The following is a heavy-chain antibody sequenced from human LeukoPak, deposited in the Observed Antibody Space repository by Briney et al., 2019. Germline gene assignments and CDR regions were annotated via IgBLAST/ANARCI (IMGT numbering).Heavy chain of an antibody. V-gene: IGHV1-46*01. CDR1: GYTFTSYY. J-gene: IGHJ4*02. CDR2: IKPSGGST. D-gene: IGHD2-15*01. CDR3: AREPPPWSYFDY. Sequence: ASVKVSCKASGYTFTSYYIHWIRQAPGQGLEWMGMIKPSGGSTIYAQKFQGRVTMTRDTSTSTVYMRMTSLRSEDTAVYYCAREPPPWSYFDYWGQGTLVTVSS.